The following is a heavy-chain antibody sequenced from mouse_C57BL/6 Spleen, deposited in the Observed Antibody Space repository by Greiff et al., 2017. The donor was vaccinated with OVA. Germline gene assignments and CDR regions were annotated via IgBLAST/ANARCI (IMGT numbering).Heavy chain of an antibody. D-gene: IGHD1-1*01. CDR2: IDPETGGT. CDR1: GYTFTDYE. Sequence: VQLQQSGAELVRPGASVTLSCKASGYTFTDYEMHWVKQTPVHGLEWIGAIDPETGGTAYNQKFKGKAILTADKSSSTAYMELRSLTSEDSAVYYCTRDGSSPWFAYWGQGTLGTVSA. J-gene: IGHJ3*01. CDR3: TRDGSSPWFAY. V-gene: IGHV1-15*01.